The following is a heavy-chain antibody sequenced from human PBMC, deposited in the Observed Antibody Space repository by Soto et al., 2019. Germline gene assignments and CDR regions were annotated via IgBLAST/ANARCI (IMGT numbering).Heavy chain of an antibody. D-gene: IGHD5-18*01. Sequence: ASVKVSCKASGYTFTSYYMHWVRQAPGQGLEWMGIINPSGGSTSYAQKFQGRVTMTRDTSASTAYMELSSLRSEDTAVYYCASEDTAMVKSLHYWGQGTLVTVSS. CDR2: INPSGGST. CDR3: ASEDTAMVKSLHY. J-gene: IGHJ4*02. CDR1: GYTFTSYY. V-gene: IGHV1-46*01.